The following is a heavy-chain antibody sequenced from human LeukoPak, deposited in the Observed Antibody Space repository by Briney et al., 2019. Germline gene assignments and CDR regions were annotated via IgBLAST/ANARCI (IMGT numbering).Heavy chain of an antibody. Sequence: PGGSLRLSCAASGFTFSSYAMHWVRQAPGKGLEWVAVISYDGSNKYYADSVKGRVTISRDNSKNTLYLQMNSLRAEDTAVYYCARDESLFGELPDYWGQGTLVTVSS. J-gene: IGHJ4*02. V-gene: IGHV3-30-3*01. D-gene: IGHD3-10*02. CDR2: ISYDGSNK. CDR3: ARDESLFGELPDY. CDR1: GFTFSSYA.